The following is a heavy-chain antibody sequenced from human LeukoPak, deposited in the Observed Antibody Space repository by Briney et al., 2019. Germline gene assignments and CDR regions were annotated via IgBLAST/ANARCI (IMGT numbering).Heavy chain of an antibody. Sequence: SETLSLTCTVSGGSISSYYWSWIRQPPGKGLEWIGYIYYSGSTNYNPSLKSRVTISVDTSKNQFSLKLSSVTAADTAVYYCARSLEMATIYFDYWGQGTLVTVSS. CDR2: IYYSGST. CDR1: GGSISSYY. CDR3: ARSLEMATIYFDY. J-gene: IGHJ4*02. D-gene: IGHD5-24*01. V-gene: IGHV4-59*08.